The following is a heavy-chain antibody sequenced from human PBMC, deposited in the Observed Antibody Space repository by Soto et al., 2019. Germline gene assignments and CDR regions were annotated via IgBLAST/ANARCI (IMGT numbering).Heavy chain of an antibody. V-gene: IGHV3-30*18. D-gene: IGHD3-10*01. CDR3: AKEGRRWLIYYYYGMDV. CDR1: GLNFSTYG. CDR2: ISYDGRKE. J-gene: IGHJ6*02. Sequence: QEQLAESGGGVVQPGNSLRLSCAASGLNFSTYGMHWVRQVPGQGPVWVAVISYDGRKETYADSVKGRFTISRDNSKNTLYLQMNSLRVEDTALYYCAKEGRRWLIYYYYGMDVWGQGTSVTVSS.